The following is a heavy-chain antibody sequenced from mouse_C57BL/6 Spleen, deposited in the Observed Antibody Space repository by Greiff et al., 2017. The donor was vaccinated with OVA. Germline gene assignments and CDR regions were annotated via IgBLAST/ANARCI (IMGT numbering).Heavy chain of an antibody. Sequence: QVQLQQSGAELVRPGTSVKVSCKASGYAFTNYLIEWVKQRPGQGLEWIGVINPGSGGTNYNEKFKGKATLTADKSSSTAYMQLSSLTSEDSAVYVCARDDYDAAMDYWGQGTSVTVSS. J-gene: IGHJ4*01. CDR1: GYAFTNYL. CDR3: ARDDYDAAMDY. V-gene: IGHV1-54*01. CDR2: INPGSGGT. D-gene: IGHD2-4*01.